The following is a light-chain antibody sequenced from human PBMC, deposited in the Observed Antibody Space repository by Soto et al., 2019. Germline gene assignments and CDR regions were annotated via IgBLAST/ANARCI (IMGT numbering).Light chain of an antibody. V-gene: IGKV1-5*03. CDR1: QSISSW. J-gene: IGKJ1*01. Sequence: DIQMTQSPSTLSASVGDRVTITCRASQSISSWLAWYQQKPGKAPKLLIYKASSLESGVPSRFSGSGSGTEFTLTFSSLQPDDFATYCCQQYNSYSWTFGQGTRVDIK. CDR2: KAS. CDR3: QQYNSYSWT.